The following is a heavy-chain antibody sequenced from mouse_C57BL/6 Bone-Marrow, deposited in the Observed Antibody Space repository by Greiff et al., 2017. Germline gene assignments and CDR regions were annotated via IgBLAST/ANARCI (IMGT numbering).Heavy chain of an antibody. CDR1: GFTFSDYG. CDR2: ISNLAYSI. D-gene: IGHD1-1*01. CDR3: ARGDYYGSTHMDY. J-gene: IGHJ4*01. Sequence: EVHLVESGGGLVQPGGSLKLSCAASGFTFSDYGMAWVRQAPRKGPAWVAFISNLAYSIYYADTVTGRFTISRENAKNTLYLEMSSLRSEDTAMYYCARGDYYGSTHMDYWGQGTSVTVSS. V-gene: IGHV5-15*01.